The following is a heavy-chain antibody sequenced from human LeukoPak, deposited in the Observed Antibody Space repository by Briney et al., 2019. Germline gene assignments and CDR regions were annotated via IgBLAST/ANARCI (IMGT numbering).Heavy chain of an antibody. CDR3: ARGDGGSYYGFPFDY. CDR1: GYTFTSYD. CDR2: ISAYNGNT. J-gene: IGHJ4*02. Sequence: VASVKVSCKASGYTFTSYDINWVRQATGQGLEWMGWISAYNGNTNYAQKLQGRVTMTTDTSTSTAYMELRSLRSDDTAVYYCARGDGGSYYGFPFDYWGQGTLVTVSS. D-gene: IGHD1-26*01. V-gene: IGHV1-18*01.